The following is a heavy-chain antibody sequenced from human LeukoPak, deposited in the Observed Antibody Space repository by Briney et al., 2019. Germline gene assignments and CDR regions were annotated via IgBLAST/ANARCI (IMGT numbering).Heavy chain of an antibody. V-gene: IGHV3-23*01. Sequence: GGSLRLSCTASGFTLSSYAMSWVRPAPGEGLEWVSTISGSADNTNYAEAVKGRFTISRDNSKNTMYLQMNSLRAEDTAVYYCAKQGFGCWGQGTLVTVSS. CDR2: ISGSADNT. CDR1: GFTLSSYA. J-gene: IGHJ4*02. CDR3: AKQGFGC.